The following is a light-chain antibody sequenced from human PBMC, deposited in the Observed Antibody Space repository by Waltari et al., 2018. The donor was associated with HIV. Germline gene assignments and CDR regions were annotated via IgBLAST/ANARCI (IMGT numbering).Light chain of an antibody. V-gene: IGLV8-61*01. Sequence: QTVVTQEPSFSVSPGGTVTTPGGFRPDPVSTTHYASWYRQTPGQAPRTLIYSTNVRSSGVPDRFSGSILGNKAALTITGAQADDECHYYCVLYMGGAWVFGGGTKLTVL. CDR1: PDPVSTTHY. CDR3: VLYMGGAWV. J-gene: IGLJ3*02. CDR2: STN.